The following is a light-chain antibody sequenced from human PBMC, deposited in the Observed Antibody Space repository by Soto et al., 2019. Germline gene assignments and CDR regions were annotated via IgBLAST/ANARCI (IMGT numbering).Light chain of an antibody. J-gene: IGKJ4*01. V-gene: IGKV3-20*01. CDR1: QTVSSTY. CDR2: DAS. CDR3: QHYGTSPH. Sequence: IVLTQSPGTLSLSPGERATLSCRASQTVSSTYLAWYQQKPGQPPRLLIYDASSRATGIPDRFSGSGSGTDFTLTISRLEPEDFAVYYCQHYGTSPHFGGGTKVEIK.